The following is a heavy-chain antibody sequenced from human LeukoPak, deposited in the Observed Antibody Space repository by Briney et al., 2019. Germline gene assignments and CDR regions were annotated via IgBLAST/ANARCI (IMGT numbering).Heavy chain of an antibody. Sequence: GGSLRLSCAASGFTFSSYAMHWVRQAPGKGLEWVAVISYDGSNKYYADSVKGRFTISRDNSKNTLYLEMNSLRAEDTAVYYCARNKGSGSHLSYFDYWGQGALVTVSS. J-gene: IGHJ4*02. CDR1: GFTFSSYA. D-gene: IGHD3-10*01. V-gene: IGHV3-30-3*01. CDR2: ISYDGSNK. CDR3: ARNKGSGSHLSYFDY.